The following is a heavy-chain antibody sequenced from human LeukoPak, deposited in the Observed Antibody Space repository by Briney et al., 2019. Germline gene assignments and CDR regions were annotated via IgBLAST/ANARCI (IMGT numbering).Heavy chain of an antibody. CDR3: ASSSIIAVAGSGDSFDY. CDR1: GYTFTGYY. D-gene: IGHD6-19*01. V-gene: IGHV1-2*06. Sequence: AASVTVSCKASGYTFTGYYMHWVRQAPGQGLEWMGRINPNSGGTNYARKFQGSVTMTRATSISTAYMELSRLRSDDTAVYYCASSSIIAVAGSGDSFDYWGQGTLVTVSS. J-gene: IGHJ4*02. CDR2: INPNSGGT.